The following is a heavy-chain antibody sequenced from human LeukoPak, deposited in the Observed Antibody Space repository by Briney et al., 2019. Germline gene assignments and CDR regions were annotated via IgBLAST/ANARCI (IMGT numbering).Heavy chain of an antibody. CDR2: INPDNGGT. Sequence: ASVKVSCKASGYTLTGFYIHWVRQAPGQGLEWMGWINPDNGGTSYAQKFQGRVTMTRDTSISTAYMELSSLRSDDTAVYYCARVNPDYCENSGYFDYWGQGTLVTVSS. V-gene: IGHV1-2*02. J-gene: IGHJ4*02. CDR1: GYTLTGFY. CDR3: ARVNPDYCENSGYFDY. D-gene: IGHD3-22*01.